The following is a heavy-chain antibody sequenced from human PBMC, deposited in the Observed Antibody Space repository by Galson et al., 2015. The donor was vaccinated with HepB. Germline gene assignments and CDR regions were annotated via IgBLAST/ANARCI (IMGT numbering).Heavy chain of an antibody. CDR1: GYTFTSYY. CDR2: INPSGGST. V-gene: IGHV1-46*04. D-gene: IGHD3-9*01. Sequence: SVKVSCKASGYTFTSYYMHWVRQAPGQGLEWMGIINPSGGSTSYAQKLQGRVTMTRDTSTSTVYMELSSLRSEDTAVYYCAREDWDVYYFDYWGQGTLVTVSS. J-gene: IGHJ4*02. CDR3: AREDWDVYYFDY.